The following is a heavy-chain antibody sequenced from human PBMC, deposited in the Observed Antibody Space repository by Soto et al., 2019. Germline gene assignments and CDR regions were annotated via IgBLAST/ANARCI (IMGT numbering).Heavy chain of an antibody. J-gene: IGHJ6*02. V-gene: IGHV1-3*01. D-gene: IGHD2-8*01. CDR2: INAGNGNT. Sequence: GASVKVSCKASGYNFTRHGIQWVRQAPGQRLEWMGWINAGNGNTKYSQISQGRFTFSRDTSISTAYMELSSLRSEDTAVYYCARGNIVLMVYADGMDVWGQGTTVTV. CDR3: ARGNIVLMVYADGMDV. CDR1: GYNFTRHG.